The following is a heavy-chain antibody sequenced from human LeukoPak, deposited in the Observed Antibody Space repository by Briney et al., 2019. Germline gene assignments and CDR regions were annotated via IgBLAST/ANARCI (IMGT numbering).Heavy chain of an antibody. J-gene: IGHJ4*02. V-gene: IGHV1-24*01. Sequence: ASVKVSCKVSGYTLTELSMHWVRQAPGKGLEWMGGFDPEDGETIYAQKFQGRVTMTEDTSTDTAYMELSSLRSEDTAAYYCATDRYHSSGWYRFGYWGQGTLVTVSS. D-gene: IGHD6-19*01. CDR1: GYTLTELS. CDR3: ATDRYHSSGWYRFGY. CDR2: FDPEDGET.